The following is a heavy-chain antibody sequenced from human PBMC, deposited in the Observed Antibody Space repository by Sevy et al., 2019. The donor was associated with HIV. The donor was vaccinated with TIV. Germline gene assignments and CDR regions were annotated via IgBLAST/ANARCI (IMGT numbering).Heavy chain of an antibody. J-gene: IGHJ1*01. Sequence: ASVKVSCKASGYTFTGYYMYWVRQAPGQGLEWMGRINPNSGGTNYAQKFQGRVTMTRDTSISTAYMELSRLTSDDTAVYYCAKDRVAVPGGGAGAKYFLHWGRGTLVTVSS. CDR1: GYTFTGYY. CDR2: INPNSGGT. D-gene: IGHD6-19*01. CDR3: AKDRVAVPGGGAGAKYFLH. V-gene: IGHV1-2*06.